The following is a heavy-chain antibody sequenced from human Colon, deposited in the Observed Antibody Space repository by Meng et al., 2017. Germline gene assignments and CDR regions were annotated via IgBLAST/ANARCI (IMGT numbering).Heavy chain of an antibody. CDR1: ALTLSNAW. CDR2: IKSKTNGETT. CDR3: TTKDEWYSGGWVTYDN. J-gene: IGHJ4*02. V-gene: IGHV3-15*01. Sequence: RGSLRLSCPASALTLSNAWMTWVRQAPGEWLEWVGRIKSKTNGETTDYAAPVKVRSTISRADSKNTLYLQMNSLKTEDTAVYYYTTKDEWYSGGWVTYDNWGQGTLVTVSS. D-gene: IGHD6-19*01.